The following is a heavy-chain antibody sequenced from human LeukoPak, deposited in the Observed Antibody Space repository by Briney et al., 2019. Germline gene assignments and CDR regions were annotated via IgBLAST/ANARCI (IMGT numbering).Heavy chain of an antibody. D-gene: IGHD3-10*01. V-gene: IGHV5-51*01. CDR2: IHPTDSET. Sequence: GESLKISCKDSGYNFASFWIGWVRQMPGKGLEWMGIIHPTDSETLYSPSFQGQVTISVDRSINTAYLQWNSLKASDTAMYYCVRRASSGSGSTDYWGQGTLVTVSS. CDR3: VRRASSGSGSTDY. J-gene: IGHJ4*02. CDR1: GYNFASFW.